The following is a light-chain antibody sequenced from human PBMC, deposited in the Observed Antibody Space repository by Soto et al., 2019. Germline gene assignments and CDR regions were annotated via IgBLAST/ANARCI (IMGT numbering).Light chain of an antibody. Sequence: QSALTQPASVSGSPGQSITISCTGTSSDVGGYNYVSWYQQHPGKAPKLMIYAVTDRPSGVSSRFSGSKSANTASLTISGLQAEDEADYYCCSLTTSHTYVFGSGTKLTVL. J-gene: IGLJ1*01. CDR2: AVT. V-gene: IGLV2-14*01. CDR1: SSDVGGYNY. CDR3: CSLTTSHTYV.